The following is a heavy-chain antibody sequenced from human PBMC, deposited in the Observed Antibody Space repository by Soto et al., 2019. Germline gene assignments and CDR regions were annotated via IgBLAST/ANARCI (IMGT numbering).Heavy chain of an antibody. D-gene: IGHD3-10*01. CDR1: GFTFSDYA. CDR3: AKMTSGTYGRNYGLDV. J-gene: IGHJ6*02. CDR2: LPYNGASP. V-gene: IGHV3-23*01. Sequence: PGGSLRLSCVASGFTFSDYAMSWVRQAPGGELEWVSALPYNGASPYYADSVKGRFTISRDNSKKTLFLQMNSLRAEDTALYYCAKMTSGTYGRNYGLDVWGQGTAVTVSS.